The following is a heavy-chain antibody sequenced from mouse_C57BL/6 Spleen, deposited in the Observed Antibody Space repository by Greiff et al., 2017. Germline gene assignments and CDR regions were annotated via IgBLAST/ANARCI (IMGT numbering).Heavy chain of an antibody. CDR2: ISSGGSYT. J-gene: IGHJ2*01. V-gene: IGHV5-6*01. D-gene: IGHD1-1*01. CDR1: GFTFSSYG. Sequence: EVKVVESGGDLVKPGGSLNLSCAASGFTFSSYGMSWVRQTPDTRLEWDATISSGGSYTYYPDRVHGRFTISRDNAKNTLYLQMSSLKSEDTAMYYCAREYYYGSSHFDYWGQGTTLTVSS. CDR3: AREYYYGSSHFDY.